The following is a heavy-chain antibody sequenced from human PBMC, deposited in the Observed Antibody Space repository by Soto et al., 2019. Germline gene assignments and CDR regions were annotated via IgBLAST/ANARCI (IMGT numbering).Heavy chain of an antibody. Sequence: GGSLRLSCAASGFSPSPYWMHWVRQVPGRGLEWVARLSSDGFGAAYADSVKGRFFISRDIARNTLSLQMNSLRADDTAVYYCARDLGGPDYWGRGTSVTVSS. V-gene: IGHV3-74*03. D-gene: IGHD3-16*01. CDR3: ARDLGGPDY. CDR1: GFSPSPYW. CDR2: LSSDGFGA. J-gene: IGHJ4*02.